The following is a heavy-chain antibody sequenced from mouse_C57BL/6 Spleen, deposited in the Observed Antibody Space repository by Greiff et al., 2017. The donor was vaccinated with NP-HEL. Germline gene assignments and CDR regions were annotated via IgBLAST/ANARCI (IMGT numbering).Heavy chain of an antibody. CDR3: TTSGYYYGISPYWYFDV. CDR1: GFNIKDDY. J-gene: IGHJ1*03. D-gene: IGHD1-1*01. Sequence: EVQLQQSGAELVRPGASVKLSCTASGFNIKDDYMHWVKQRPEQGLEWIGWIDPENGDTEYASKFQGKATITADTSSNTAYLQLSSLTSEDTAVYYCTTSGYYYGISPYWYFDVWGTGTTVTVSS. CDR2: IDPENGDT. V-gene: IGHV14-4*01.